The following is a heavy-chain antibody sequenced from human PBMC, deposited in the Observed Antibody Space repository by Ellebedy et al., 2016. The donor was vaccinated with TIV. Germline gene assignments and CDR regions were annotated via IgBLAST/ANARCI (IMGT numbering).Heavy chain of an antibody. CDR1: GFTFSSYA. V-gene: IGHV3-23*01. CDR3: ARRAGDSSSFVHFDY. Sequence: GGSLRLSCAASGFTFSSYAMSWVRRSPGKGLDWVSLISGNGEYTYYADSVKGRLTISRDNSMDTLYLQMNSLGVGDTAVYYCARRAGDSSSFVHFDYWGQGTLVTVSS. CDR2: ISGNGEYT. J-gene: IGHJ4*02. D-gene: IGHD6-6*01.